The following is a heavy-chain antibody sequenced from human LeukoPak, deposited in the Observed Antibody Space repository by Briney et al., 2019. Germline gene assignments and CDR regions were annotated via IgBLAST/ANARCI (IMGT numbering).Heavy chain of an antibody. CDR3: ARDRGNDYFDS. CDR1: GFIFSDFA. J-gene: IGHJ4*02. V-gene: IGHV3-33*08. Sequence: GGSLRLSCAASGFIFSDFAMHWVRQAPGKGLEWLTFTWSDGRSEYYADSVKGRFTVSRDNSKNTVYLQISSLRVEDTAVYYCARDRGNDYFDSWGQGTLVTVSS. CDR2: TWSDGRSE.